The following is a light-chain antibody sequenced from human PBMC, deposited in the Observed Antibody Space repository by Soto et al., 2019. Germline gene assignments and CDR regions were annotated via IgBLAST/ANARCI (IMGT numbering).Light chain of an antibody. CDR2: KAS. V-gene: IGKV1-5*03. CDR3: QQYHSYSLT. J-gene: IGKJ4*01. Sequence: DIQITQSPPTLSASVGDRVTITCRASQSISSWLAWYQQKPGKAPKLLIYKASSLEGGVPSRFSGSGSGTDFTLTVSSLQPDDFATYYCQQYHSYSLTFGGGTKV. CDR1: QSISSW.